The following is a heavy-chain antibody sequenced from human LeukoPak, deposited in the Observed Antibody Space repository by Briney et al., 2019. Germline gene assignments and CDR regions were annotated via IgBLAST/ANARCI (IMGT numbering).Heavy chain of an antibody. CDR1: GYTFTGYY. D-gene: IGHD6-13*01. Sequence: ASVKVSCKASGYTFTGYYMHWVRQAPGQGLEWMGWINPNNGGTNCVQKFQGRVTMTRDTSISTAYMELSRLRPDDTAVYYCARLAAGTRIVLDSWGQGTLVTVSS. CDR2: INPNNGGT. V-gene: IGHV1-2*02. CDR3: ARLAAGTRIVLDS. J-gene: IGHJ5*01.